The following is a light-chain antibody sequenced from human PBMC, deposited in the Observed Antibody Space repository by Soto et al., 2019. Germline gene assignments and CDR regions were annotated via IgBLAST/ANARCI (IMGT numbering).Light chain of an antibody. CDR3: QKKNKGPRT. CDR1: QSFTSS. V-gene: IGKV3-15*01. Sequence: ETVMTQSPATLSVSPGETATLSCRASQSFTSSLAWYQQKPGQAPRLLIYGASTRATGIPARFSGSGSGTESTPTINTLKSKVFEFYYCQKKNKGPRTFGQGPRGK. CDR2: GAS. J-gene: IGKJ1*01.